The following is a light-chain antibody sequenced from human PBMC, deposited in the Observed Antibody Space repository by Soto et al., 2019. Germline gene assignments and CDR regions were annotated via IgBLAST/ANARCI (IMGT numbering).Light chain of an antibody. CDR2: EGF. CDR3: CSYAGRSTWDVV. Sequence: QSALTQPASLSGSPGQSITISCTGTSSDVGGSGLVSWYQFHPGKAPKLLIFEGFKRPSGISNRFSGSKSGSTASLTISGLHAEDEADYYCCSYAGRSTWDVVFGGGTQLTVL. CDR1: SSDVGGSGL. V-gene: IGLV2-23*01. J-gene: IGLJ2*01.